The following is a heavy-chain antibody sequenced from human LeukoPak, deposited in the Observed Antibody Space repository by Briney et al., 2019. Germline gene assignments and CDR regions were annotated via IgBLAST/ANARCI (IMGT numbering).Heavy chain of an antibody. CDR1: GFTFSSYG. CDR2: ISYDGSNK. D-gene: IGHD3-10*01. CDR3: AKDRGSPIFDY. Sequence: HPGGSLRLSCAASGFTFSSYGMHWVRQAPGKGLEWVAVISYDGSNKYYADSVKGRFTIPRDNSKNTLYLQMNSLRAEDTAVYYCAKDRGSPIFDYWGQGTLVTVSS. V-gene: IGHV3-30*18. J-gene: IGHJ4*02.